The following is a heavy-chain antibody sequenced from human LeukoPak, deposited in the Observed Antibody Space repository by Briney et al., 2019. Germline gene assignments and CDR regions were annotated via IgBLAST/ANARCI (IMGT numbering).Heavy chain of an antibody. J-gene: IGHJ4*02. V-gene: IGHV4-34*01. CDR1: GGSFSGYY. CDR2: INHSGST. D-gene: IGHD5-12*01. Sequence: SETLSLTCGVYGGSFSGYYWSWIRQPPGKGLEWIGEINHSGSTNYNPSLKSRVTISVDTSKNQFSLKLSSVTAADTAVYYCARSWTGIVATIGYYFDYWGQGTLVTVSS. CDR3: ARSWTGIVATIGYYFDY.